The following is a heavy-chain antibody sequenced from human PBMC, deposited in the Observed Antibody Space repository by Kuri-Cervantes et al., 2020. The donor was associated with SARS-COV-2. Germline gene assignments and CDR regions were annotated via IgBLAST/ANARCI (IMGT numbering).Heavy chain of an antibody. J-gene: IGHJ6*03. D-gene: IGHD5-18*01. CDR2: ISSSSSYI. V-gene: IGHV3-21*01. CDR1: GFTLSSYS. Sequence: GGSLRLSCAASGFTLSSYSMNWVRQAPGKGLEWVSSISSSSSYIYYADSVKGRFTISRDNAKNSLYLQMNSLRAEDAAVYYCARDGYSYYYYYYMDVWGKGTTVTVSS. CDR3: ARDGYSYYYYYYMDV.